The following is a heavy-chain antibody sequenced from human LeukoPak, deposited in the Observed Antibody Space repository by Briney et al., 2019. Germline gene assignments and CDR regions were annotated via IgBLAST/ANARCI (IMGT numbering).Heavy chain of an antibody. CDR3: ARGGEEPFDY. J-gene: IGHJ4*02. CDR2: INVEGTTT. Sequence: GGSLRLSCAGSGFSFTRFWMHWVRQAPGKGLVWVSRINVEGTTTTYADSVEGRFTISRDENTLYLQMNHLRVDDTVVYYCARGGEEPFDYLGQGTLVTVSS. CDR1: GFSFTRFW. V-gene: IGHV3-74*03. D-gene: IGHD3-10*01.